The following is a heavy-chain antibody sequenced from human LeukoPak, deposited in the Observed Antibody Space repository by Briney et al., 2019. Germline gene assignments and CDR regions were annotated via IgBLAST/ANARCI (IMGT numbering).Heavy chain of an antibody. CDR3: ARDYYYDSSGSVTPGNY. Sequence: ASVKVSCKASGYTFTGYYMHWVRQAPGQGLEWMGWINPNSGGTNYAQKFQGRVTMTRDTSISTAYMELSRLRSDDTAVYYCARDYYYDSSGSVTPGNYWGQGTLVTVSS. V-gene: IGHV1-2*02. CDR1: GYTFTGYY. J-gene: IGHJ4*02. D-gene: IGHD3-22*01. CDR2: INPNSGGT.